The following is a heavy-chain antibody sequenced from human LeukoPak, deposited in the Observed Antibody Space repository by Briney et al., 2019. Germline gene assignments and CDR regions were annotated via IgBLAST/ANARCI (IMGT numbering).Heavy chain of an antibody. CDR3: VSSGKVLRFLEWSHAFDI. J-gene: IGHJ3*02. D-gene: IGHD3-3*01. CDR1: GFTFSSYS. Sequence: GGSLRLSCAASGFTFSSYSMNCVRQAPGKGLEWVSSISSSSSYIYYADSVKGRFTISRDNAKNSLYLQMNSLRAEDTAVYYCVSSGKVLRFLEWSHAFDIWGQGTMVTVSS. V-gene: IGHV3-21*01. CDR2: ISSSSSYI.